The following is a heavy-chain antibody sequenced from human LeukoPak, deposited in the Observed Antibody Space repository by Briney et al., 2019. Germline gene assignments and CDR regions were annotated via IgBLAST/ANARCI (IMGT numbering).Heavy chain of an antibody. Sequence: PSETLSLTCAVYGGSFSGYYWSWIRQPPGKGLEWIGEINHSGSTNYNPSLKSRVTISVDTSKNQFPLKLSSVTAADTAVYYCAGHDCSSTSCYHYFDYWGQGTLVTVSS. CDR3: AGHDCSSTSCYHYFDY. CDR2: INHSGST. D-gene: IGHD2-2*01. J-gene: IGHJ4*02. V-gene: IGHV4-34*01. CDR1: GGSFSGYY.